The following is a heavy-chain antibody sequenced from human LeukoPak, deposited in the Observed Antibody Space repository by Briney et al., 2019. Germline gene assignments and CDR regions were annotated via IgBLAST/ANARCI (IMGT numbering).Heavy chain of an antibody. D-gene: IGHD2/OR15-2a*01. Sequence: GGSLRLSCAASEFTFTTYGMHWVRQAPGKGLEWVAFIYYDGSNIYYADYVKGRFTISRDISKNTLYLQMNSLRAEDTAVYYCASYLTSIPSGMDVWGQGTTVTVSS. J-gene: IGHJ6*02. CDR3: ASYLTSIPSGMDV. V-gene: IGHV3-33*01. CDR1: EFTFTTYG. CDR2: IYYDGSNI.